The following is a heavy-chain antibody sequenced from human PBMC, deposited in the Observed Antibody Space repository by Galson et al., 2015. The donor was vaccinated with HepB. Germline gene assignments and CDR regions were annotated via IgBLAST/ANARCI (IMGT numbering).Heavy chain of an antibody. CDR1: GYTFTSYA. CDR2: FNAGNGNT. CDR3: ARDKGHAVPRWYFDY. J-gene: IGHJ4*02. Sequence: SVKVSCKASGYTFTSYAMHWVRQAPGQRLEWMGWFNAGNGNTKYSQKFQGRVTITRDTSASTAYMELSSLRSEDTAVYYCARDKGHAVPRWYFDYWGQGTLVTVSS. D-gene: IGHD4-17*01. V-gene: IGHV1-3*01.